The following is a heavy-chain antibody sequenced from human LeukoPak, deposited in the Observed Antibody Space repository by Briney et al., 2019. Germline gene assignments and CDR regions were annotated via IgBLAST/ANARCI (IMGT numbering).Heavy chain of an antibody. CDR1: GGTFSSYA. J-gene: IGHJ5*02. D-gene: IGHD3-3*01. V-gene: IGHV1-69*05. CDR2: IIPIFGTA. Sequence: SVKVSCKASGGTFSSYAISWVRQAPGQGLELMGGIIPIFGTANYAQKFRGRVTITTDESTSTAYMELSSLRSEDTAVYYCALTIFGVVKAFDPWGQGTLVTVSS. CDR3: ALTIFGVVKAFDP.